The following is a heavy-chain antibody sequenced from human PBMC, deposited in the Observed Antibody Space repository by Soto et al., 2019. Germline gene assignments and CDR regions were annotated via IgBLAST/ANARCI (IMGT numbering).Heavy chain of an antibody. CDR2: IKEDGSTI. Sequence: GGSLRLSCSASGFSFSTDWTHWLRQAPGKGLVWVSSIKEDGSTIRYADSVKGRFTVSRDNAKNTLYLQMNSLRAEDTAVYYCARAAKSNYGGNSGFDYWGQGTLVTVSS. D-gene: IGHD4-17*01. J-gene: IGHJ4*02. V-gene: IGHV3-74*01. CDR1: GFSFSTDW. CDR3: ARAAKSNYGGNSGFDY.